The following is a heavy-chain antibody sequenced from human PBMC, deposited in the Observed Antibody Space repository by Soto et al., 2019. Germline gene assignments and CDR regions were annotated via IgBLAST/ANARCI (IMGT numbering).Heavy chain of an antibody. CDR3: TKAWYSITRNKPLDY. D-gene: IGHD2-2*01. CDR1: RFTFTSYG. CDR2: IIVSGGST. J-gene: IGHJ4*02. Sequence: XGALRLSCSAARFTFTSYGMSWVRQAPGKGLDWVASIIVSGGSTYYVDSVKGRFTISRDNAKNTLYLQLNSLRAEDTAVYYCTKAWYSITRNKPLDYWGQGTLVTVSS. V-gene: IGHV3-23*01.